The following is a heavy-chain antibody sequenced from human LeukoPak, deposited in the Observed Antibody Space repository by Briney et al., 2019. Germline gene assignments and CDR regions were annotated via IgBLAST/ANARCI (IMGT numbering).Heavy chain of an antibody. CDR3: ARDIYGSGHGWFDV. Sequence: PSEILSLTCSVSGVSISTYYWSWIRQPPGKGLEWMGYIHYTGSTNYNPSLKSRVTISVDTSKRQLSLMLRSVTAADTAVYYCARDIYGSGHGWFDVWGQGTLVTVSS. J-gene: IGHJ5*02. V-gene: IGHV4-59*01. CDR2: IHYTGST. CDR1: GVSISTYY. D-gene: IGHD3-10*01.